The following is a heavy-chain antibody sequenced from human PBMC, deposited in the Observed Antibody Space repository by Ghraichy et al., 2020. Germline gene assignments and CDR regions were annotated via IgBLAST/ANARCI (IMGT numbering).Heavy chain of an antibody. CDR2: ISSSSSYI. V-gene: IGHV3-21*01. CDR3: AKNKIYDILTGYTSYRYYYMDV. D-gene: IGHD3-9*01. CDR1: GFTFSSYS. J-gene: IGHJ6*03. Sequence: AGSLRLSCAASGFTFSSYSMNWVRQAPGKGLEWVSSISSSSSYIYYADSVKGRFTISRDNAKNSLYLQMNSLRAEDTAVYYCAKNKIYDILTGYTSYRYYYMDVWGKGTTVTVSS.